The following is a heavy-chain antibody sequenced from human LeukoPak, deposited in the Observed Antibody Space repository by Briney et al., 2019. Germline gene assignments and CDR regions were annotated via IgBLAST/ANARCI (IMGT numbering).Heavy chain of an antibody. CDR3: ARQGHGYCSGGSCFNWFDP. J-gene: IGHJ5*02. CDR1: GGSISSSSYY. Sequence: PSETLSLTCTVSGGSISSSSYYWGWIRQPPGKGLEWIGSIYYSGSTYYNPSLKIRVTISVDTSKNQFSLKLSSVTAADTAVYYCARQGHGYCSGGSCFNWFDPWGQGTLVTVSS. CDR2: IYYSGST. V-gene: IGHV4-39*01. D-gene: IGHD2-15*01.